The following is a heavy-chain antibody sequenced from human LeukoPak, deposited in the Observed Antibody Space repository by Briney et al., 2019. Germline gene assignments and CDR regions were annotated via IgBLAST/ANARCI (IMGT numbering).Heavy chain of an antibody. V-gene: IGHV1-2*02. CDR1: GYTFTGYY. J-gene: IGHJ6*03. Sequence: GASVKVSCKASGYTFTGYYMHWVRQAPGQGLEWMGWINPNSGGTNYAQKFQGRVTMTRDTSISTAYMELSRLRSDDTAVHYCARDLEYYDFWSGYYNPGYYYMDVWGKGTTVTVSS. CDR3: ARDLEYYDFWSGYYNPGYYYMDV. CDR2: INPNSGGT. D-gene: IGHD3-3*01.